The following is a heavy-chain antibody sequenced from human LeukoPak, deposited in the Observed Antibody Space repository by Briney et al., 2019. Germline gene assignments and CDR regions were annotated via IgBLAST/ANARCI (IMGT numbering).Heavy chain of an antibody. D-gene: IGHD3-22*01. CDR3: ARIDTYYYDSSGYYSAFDI. Sequence: PGGSLRLSCAASGFTFSSYSMNWVRQAPGKGLEWVSYISGSGFTIYYADSVKGRFTISRDNAKNSLYLQMNSLRAEDTALYYCARIDTYYYDSSGYYSAFDIWGQGTIVTVSS. J-gene: IGHJ3*02. CDR1: GFTFSSYS. V-gene: IGHV3-48*04. CDR2: ISGSGFTI.